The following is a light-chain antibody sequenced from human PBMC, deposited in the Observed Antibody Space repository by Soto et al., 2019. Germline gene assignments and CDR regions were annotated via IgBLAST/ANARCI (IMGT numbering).Light chain of an antibody. CDR3: NSFRVNHLYV. V-gene: IGLV2-14*01. J-gene: IGLJ1*01. Sequence: QSALTQPASVSGSPGQTITISCTGTSSDIGGYNAVSWYQHHPGKAPKLIIYEVTHRPAGISDRFSASKSGNTASLTISGLQAEYEADYYCNSFRVNHLYVFGTGTQGTVL. CDR2: EVT. CDR1: SSDIGGYNA.